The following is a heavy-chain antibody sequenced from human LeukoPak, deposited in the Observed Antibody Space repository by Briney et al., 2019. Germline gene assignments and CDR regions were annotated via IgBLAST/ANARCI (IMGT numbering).Heavy chain of an antibody. CDR1: GFTFGDYD. J-gene: IGHJ3*02. Sequence: PGGSLRLSCAASGFTFGDYDMHWVRQPTGEGLEWVSAIRSIGDRFYSGSVKGRFTISRENANNTLYLQMNSLRVGDTAVYYCARVYSSGWYANAFDIWGQGTMVIVSS. CDR2: IRSIGDR. D-gene: IGHD6-19*01. V-gene: IGHV3-13*01. CDR3: ARVYSSGWYANAFDI.